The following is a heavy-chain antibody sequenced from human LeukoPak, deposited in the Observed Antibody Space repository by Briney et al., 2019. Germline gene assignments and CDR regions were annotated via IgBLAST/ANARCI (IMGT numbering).Heavy chain of an antibody. V-gene: IGHV4-34*01. D-gene: IGHD5-18*01. CDR3: ARRGYSYGYRYLNY. CDR2: INHSGST. J-gene: IGHJ4*02. CDR1: GGSFSGYY. Sequence: SETLSLTCAVYGGSFSGYYWSWIRQPPGKGLEWIGEINHSGSTNYNPSLKSRVTISVDTSKNQFSQKLSSVTAADTAVYYCARRGYSYGYRYLNYWGQGTLVTVSS.